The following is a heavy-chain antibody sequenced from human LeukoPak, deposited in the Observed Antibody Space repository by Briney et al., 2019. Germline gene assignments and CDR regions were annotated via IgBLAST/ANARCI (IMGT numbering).Heavy chain of an antibody. CDR2: INPSSGGT. CDR1: GYTLTRYY. Sequence: ASVKVSCKASGYTLTRYYMHWVRQAPGQGLEWMGCINPSSGGTNYAQKFQGRVTMTRDTSISTAYMELSRLRSDDTAVYYCAIDGDCIGTSCYMGGNYYYYMDVGGKGTMVTVSS. J-gene: IGHJ6*03. V-gene: IGHV1-2*02. D-gene: IGHD2-2*02. CDR3: AIDGDCIGTSCYMGGNYYYYMDV.